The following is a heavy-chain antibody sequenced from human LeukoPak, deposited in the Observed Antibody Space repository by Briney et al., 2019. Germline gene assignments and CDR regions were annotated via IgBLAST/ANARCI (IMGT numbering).Heavy chain of an antibody. CDR2: IKSKTDGGTT. CDR3: TRDRYYDFWSGYYRAFGI. D-gene: IGHD3-3*01. CDR1: GFTFSNAW. Sequence: GGSLRLSCAASGFTFSNAWMSWVRQAPGKGLEWVGRIKSKTDGGTTDYAAPVKGRFTISRDDSENTLYLQMNSLKTEDTAVYYCTRDRYYDFWSGYYRAFGIWGQGTMVTVSS. V-gene: IGHV3-15*01. J-gene: IGHJ3*02.